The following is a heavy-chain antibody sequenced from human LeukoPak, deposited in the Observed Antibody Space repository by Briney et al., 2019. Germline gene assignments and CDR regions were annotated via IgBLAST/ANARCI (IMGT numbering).Heavy chain of an antibody. CDR2: VKSKTDGGTT. D-gene: IGHD2-2*02. J-gene: IGHJ4*02. CDR1: GCTFSNAW. CDR3: TTEGAIVVVPAAIETTFDY. V-gene: IGHV3-15*01. Sequence: PGGSLRLSCAASGCTFSNAWMSWVRKAPGKGLGLVGRVKSKTDGGTTDYAAPVKGRFTTSRDDSKTTLYLQMNSLKTEDTGVYYCTTEGAIVVVPAAIETTFDYWGQGTLVTVSS.